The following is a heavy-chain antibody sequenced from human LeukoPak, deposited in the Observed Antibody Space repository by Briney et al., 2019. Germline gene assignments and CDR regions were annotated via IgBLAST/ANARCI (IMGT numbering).Heavy chain of an antibody. CDR3: VREYHGGYFDF. V-gene: IGHV1-18*01. D-gene: IGHD3-16*01. Sequence: ASVKVSCKASGYTFTSYGISWVRQAPGQGLEWSGVVYPSAGTSDPAQRFRARITLSDDTSTSTAYMELRSLKSEDTAIYFCVREYHGGYFDFWGQGTLVTVSS. J-gene: IGHJ4*02. CDR2: VYPSAGTS. CDR1: GYTFTSYG.